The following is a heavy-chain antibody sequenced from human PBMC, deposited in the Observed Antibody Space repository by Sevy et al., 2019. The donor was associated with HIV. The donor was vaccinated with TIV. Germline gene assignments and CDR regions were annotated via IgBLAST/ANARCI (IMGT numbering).Heavy chain of an antibody. CDR3: AKDRSSSWADAFDI. D-gene: IGHD6-13*01. CDR2: ISWNSGSI. Sequence: GGSLRLSCAASGFTFDDYAMHWVRQAPGKGLEWVSGISWNSGSIGYADSVKGRFTISRDNAKNSLYLQMNSLRAEDTALYYCAKDRSSSWADAFDIWGQGTMVTVSS. J-gene: IGHJ3*02. CDR1: GFTFDDYA. V-gene: IGHV3-9*01.